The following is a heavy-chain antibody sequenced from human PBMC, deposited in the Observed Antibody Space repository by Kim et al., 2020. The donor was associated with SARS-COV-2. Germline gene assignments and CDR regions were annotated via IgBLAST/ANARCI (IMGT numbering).Heavy chain of an antibody. CDR1: GGSISSYY. Sequence: SETLSLTCTVSGGSISSYYWSWIRQPPGKGLEWIGYIYYSGSTNYNPSLKSRVTISVDTSKNQFSLKLSSVTAADTAVYYCARGGDLAAAGTVDYWGQGTLVTVSS. D-gene: IGHD6-13*01. CDR3: ARGGDLAAAGTVDY. CDR2: IYYSGST. V-gene: IGHV4-59*01. J-gene: IGHJ4*02.